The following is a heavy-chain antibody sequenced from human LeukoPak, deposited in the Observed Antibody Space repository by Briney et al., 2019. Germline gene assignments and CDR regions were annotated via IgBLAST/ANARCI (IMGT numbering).Heavy chain of an antibody. CDR1: GFTFSNAW. CDR3: TTDRLRVAATVKYHFDY. V-gene: IGHV3-15*01. CDR2: IKSKTDGGTT. Sequence: PGGSLRLSCAASGFTFSNAWMSWVRQAPGKGLEWVGRIKSKTDGGTTDYAAPVKGRFTISRDDSKNTLYLQMNSLKTEDTAVYYCTTDRLRVAATVKYHFDYWGQGTLVTVSS. D-gene: IGHD2-15*01. J-gene: IGHJ4*02.